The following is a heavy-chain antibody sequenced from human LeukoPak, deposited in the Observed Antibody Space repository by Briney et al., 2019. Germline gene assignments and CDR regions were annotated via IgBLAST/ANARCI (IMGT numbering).Heavy chain of an antibody. CDR1: GYSISSGYY. CDR2: IYHSGST. D-gene: IGHD3-22*01. Sequence: SETLSLTCTVSGYSISSGYYWGWIRQPPGKGLEWIGSIYHSGSTYYNPSLKSRVTISVDTSKNQFSLKLSSVTAADTAVYYCASSLRGDSSGYYGYWGQGTLVTVSS. J-gene: IGHJ4*02. V-gene: IGHV4-38-2*02. CDR3: ASSLRGDSSGYYGY.